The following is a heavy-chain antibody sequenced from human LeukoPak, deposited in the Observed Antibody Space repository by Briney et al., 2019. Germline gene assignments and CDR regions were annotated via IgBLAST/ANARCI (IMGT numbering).Heavy chain of an antibody. Sequence: ASVKVSCEASGGTFSSYAISWVRQAPGQGLEWMGGIIPIFGTANYAQKFQGRVTITADESTSTAYMELSSLRSEDTAVYYCASLYSGYEPRRVRATTIDYWGQGTLVTVSS. CDR3: ASLYSGYEPRRVRATTIDY. CDR1: GGTFSSYA. CDR2: IIPIFGTA. D-gene: IGHD5-12*01. J-gene: IGHJ4*02. V-gene: IGHV1-69*01.